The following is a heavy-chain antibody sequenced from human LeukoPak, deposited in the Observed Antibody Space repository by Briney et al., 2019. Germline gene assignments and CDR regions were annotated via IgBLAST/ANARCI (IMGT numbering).Heavy chain of an antibody. CDR2: IIPILGIA. CDR3: ARGQGVGATNGMDV. V-gene: IGHV1-69*04. J-gene: IGHJ6*02. D-gene: IGHD1-26*01. CDR1: GGTFSSYA. Sequence: SVKVSCKASGGTFSSYAISWVRQAPGQGLEWMGRIIPILGIANYAQKFQGRVTITADKSTSTAYMELSSLRSEDTAVYYCARGQGVGATNGMDVWGQGTTVTVSS.